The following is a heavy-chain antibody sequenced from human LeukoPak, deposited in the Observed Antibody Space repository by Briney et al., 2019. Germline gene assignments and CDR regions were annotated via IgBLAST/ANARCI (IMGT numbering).Heavy chain of an antibody. D-gene: IGHD3-22*01. CDR2: INPNSGGT. CDR1: GHTFTGYY. CDR3: ARDDSSGYYYSFDF. J-gene: IGHJ4*02. Sequence: GASVKVSCKASGHTFTGYYMHWGRQAPGQGLEWMGWINPNSGGTNYAQKFQGRVTMTRDTSISTAYMELSRLRSDDTAVYYCARDDSSGYYYSFDFWGQGTLVTVSS. V-gene: IGHV1-2*02.